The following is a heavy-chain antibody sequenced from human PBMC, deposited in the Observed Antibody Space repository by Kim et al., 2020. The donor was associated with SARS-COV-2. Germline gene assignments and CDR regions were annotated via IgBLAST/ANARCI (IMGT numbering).Heavy chain of an antibody. CDR3: ARGYRPNDLYYYGMDV. V-gene: IGHV3-48*03. Sequence: GGSLRLSCAASGFTFSSYEMNWVRQAPGKGLEWVSYISSSGSTIYYADSVKGRFTISRDNAKNSLYLQMNSLRVEDTAVYYCARGYRPNDLYYYGMDVWGQGTTVTVSS. J-gene: IGHJ6*02. CDR1: GFTFSSYE. CDR2: ISSSGSTI. D-gene: IGHD1-1*01.